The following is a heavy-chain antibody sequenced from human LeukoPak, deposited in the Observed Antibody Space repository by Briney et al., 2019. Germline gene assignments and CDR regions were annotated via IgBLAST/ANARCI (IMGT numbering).Heavy chain of an antibody. CDR3: ARSDYYDSSGHFQH. Sequence: SETLSLTCTVSGGSISSYYWSWIRQPPGKGLEWIGYIYYSGSTNYNPSLKSRVTISVDTSKNQFSLKLSSVTAAGTAVYYCARSDYYDSSGHFQHWGQGTLVTVSS. CDR2: IYYSGST. CDR1: GGSISSYY. D-gene: IGHD3-22*01. V-gene: IGHV4-59*12. J-gene: IGHJ1*01.